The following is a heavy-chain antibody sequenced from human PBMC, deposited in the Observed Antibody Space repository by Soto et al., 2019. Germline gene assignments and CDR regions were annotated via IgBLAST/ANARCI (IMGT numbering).Heavy chain of an antibody. CDR2: ITVNGNT. Sequence: QVQQLESGPGMVKPWDTLSLTCTVSGAYISDFSWSWIRQPAGKGLEWIGRITVNGNTQYNPSFRSRVTMSMDTSRNQFSLNSKSATAADTALYYCARESVENWTYEAHWGQGTLVTVSS. D-gene: IGHD1-7*01. J-gene: IGHJ1*01. V-gene: IGHV4-4*07. CDR1: GAYISDFS. CDR3: ARESVENWTYEAH.